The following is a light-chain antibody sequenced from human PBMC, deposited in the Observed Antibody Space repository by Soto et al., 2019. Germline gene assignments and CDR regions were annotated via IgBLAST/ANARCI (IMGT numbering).Light chain of an antibody. CDR3: QQYVSSPYT. Sequence: EIVLTQSPGTLSLSPGERATLSCRASQSVSSSYLAWYQQKPGQAPRLLIYDASSRATGIPDRFSGSGSGTDFTLTINRLEPEDFAVYYCQQYVSSPYTFGQGTKLEIK. CDR2: DAS. V-gene: IGKV3-20*01. CDR1: QSVSSSY. J-gene: IGKJ2*01.